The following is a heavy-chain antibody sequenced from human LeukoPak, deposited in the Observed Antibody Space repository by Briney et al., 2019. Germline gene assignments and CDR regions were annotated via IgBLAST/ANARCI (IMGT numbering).Heavy chain of an antibody. CDR2: IYYSGST. J-gene: IGHJ4*02. CDR3: ARPRRGPIDY. D-gene: IGHD3-16*01. Sequence: SETLSLTCTVSGGSISSSSYYWGWIRQPPGKGLEWIVSIYYSGSTYYNPSLKSRVTISVDTSKNQFSLKLSSVTAADTAVYYCARPRRGPIDYWGQGTLVTVSS. CDR1: GGSISSSSYY. V-gene: IGHV4-39*01.